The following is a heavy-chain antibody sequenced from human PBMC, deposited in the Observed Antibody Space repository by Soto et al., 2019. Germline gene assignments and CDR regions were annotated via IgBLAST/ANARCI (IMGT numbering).Heavy chain of an antibody. CDR1: GGSLSSYY. CDR2: IYASGTT. CDR3: ARTDSSSLTSCFDY. J-gene: IGHJ4*02. V-gene: IGHV4-4*08. Sequence: SETLSLTCTVSGGSLSSYYWTWIRQPPGKGLEWIGYIYASGTTNYNPSLKSRVTISVDTSKNQFSLKLSSVTAADTAVYYCARTDSSSLTSCFDYWGQGTLVTVSS. D-gene: IGHD6-13*01.